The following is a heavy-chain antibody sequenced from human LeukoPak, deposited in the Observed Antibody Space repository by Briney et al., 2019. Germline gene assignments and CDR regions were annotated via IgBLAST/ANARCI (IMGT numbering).Heavy chain of an antibody. Sequence: GGSLRLSCAASGFTFSSYGMHWVRQAPGKGLEWLAVIWYDGSIKYYADSVKGRFTISRDNSKNTLYLQMNSLRAEDTAVYYCARDPQQWLVSYFDNWGQGIRVTVSS. D-gene: IGHD6-19*01. V-gene: IGHV3-33*08. CDR1: GFTFSSYG. CDR2: IWYDGSIK. CDR3: ARDPQQWLVSYFDN. J-gene: IGHJ4*02.